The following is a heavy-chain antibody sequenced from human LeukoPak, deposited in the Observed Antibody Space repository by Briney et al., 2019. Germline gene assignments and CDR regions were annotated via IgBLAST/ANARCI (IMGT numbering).Heavy chain of an antibody. V-gene: IGHV4-4*07. CDR2: IYTSGST. CDR1: GGSISSYY. D-gene: IGHD2/OR15-2a*01. CDR3: ARDKGIGITPYWLDP. Sequence: PAETLSLTCTVSGGSISSYYGSWIRRPAGEGREWIGRIYTSGSTNYNPSLKRRVTMSVDTSKNQFSLKLSSVTAADTALYYCARDKGIGITPYWLDPWGQGTLLTVSS. J-gene: IGHJ5*02.